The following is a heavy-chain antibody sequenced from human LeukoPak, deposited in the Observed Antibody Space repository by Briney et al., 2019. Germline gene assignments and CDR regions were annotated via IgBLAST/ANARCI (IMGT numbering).Heavy chain of an antibody. V-gene: IGHV4-34*01. CDR2: INHSGST. Sequence: PWETLSLTCAVYGGSFSGYYWSWIRQPPGKGLEWIGEINHSGSTNYNPSLKSRVTISVDTSKNQFSLKLSSVTAADTAVYYCARAGANGIEAAGSLRYWGPGTVVTVSS. J-gene: IGHJ4*02. D-gene: IGHD6-13*01. CDR3: ARAGANGIEAAGSLRY. CDR1: GGSFSGYY.